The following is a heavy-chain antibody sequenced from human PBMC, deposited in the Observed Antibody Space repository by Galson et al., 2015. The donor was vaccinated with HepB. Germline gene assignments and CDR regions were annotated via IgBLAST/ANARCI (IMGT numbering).Heavy chain of an antibody. CDR3: ASGPPYYYENKGSGDI. CDR1: GFTFSSYW. Sequence: LRLSCAASGFTFSSYWMHWVRQAPGKGLVWVSRINSDGSSTSYADSVKGRFTISRDNAKNTLYLQMNSLRAEDTAVYYCASGPPYYYENKGSGDIWGQGTMVTVSS. V-gene: IGHV3-74*01. CDR2: INSDGSST. D-gene: IGHD3-22*01. J-gene: IGHJ3*02.